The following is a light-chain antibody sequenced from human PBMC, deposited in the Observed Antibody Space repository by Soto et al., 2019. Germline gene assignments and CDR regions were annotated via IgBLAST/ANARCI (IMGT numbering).Light chain of an antibody. CDR2: EVS. J-gene: IGLJ1*01. V-gene: IGLV2-14*01. CDR1: SSDVGGYNY. CDR3: TSYTSSSILYV. Sequence: QSALTQPASVSGSPGQSITISCTGTSSDVGGYNYVSWYQQHPGKAPKLMIYEVSNRPSGVSNRFSGSKSGNTASLTISGLQAEDEADYYSTSYTSSSILYVFGTGPKVTVL.